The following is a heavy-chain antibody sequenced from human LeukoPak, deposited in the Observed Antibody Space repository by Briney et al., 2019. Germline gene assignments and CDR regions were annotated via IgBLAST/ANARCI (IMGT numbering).Heavy chain of an antibody. CDR3: ARNSGELGA. Sequence: GGSLRLSCAASGFTVSNNYMSWVRRAARKGLEWVSLNSGGGTYYADSVKGRFTISRDNSKNTLYLQMNSLRAEDTAVYYCARNSGELGAWGQGTLVTVSS. J-gene: IGHJ5*02. D-gene: IGHD2-21*01. V-gene: IGHV3-53*01. CDR1: GFTVSNNY. CDR2: NSGGGT.